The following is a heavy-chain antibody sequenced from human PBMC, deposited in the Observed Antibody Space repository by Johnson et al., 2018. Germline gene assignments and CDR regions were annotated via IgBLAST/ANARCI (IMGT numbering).Heavy chain of an antibody. V-gene: IGHV3-23*04. D-gene: IGHD5-12*01. CDR1: GFTFSSYA. Sequence: VQLVESGGGLVQPGGSLRLSCVASGFTFSSYAMSWVRQAPGKGLEWVSTISDSGGSTYYADYVRGRFTISRDNTKNKVFLQMDSLRAEDTAVYFCAKDLGPLWGSGYRYFQHWGQGTLVTVSS. CDR2: ISDSGGST. J-gene: IGHJ1*01. CDR3: AKDLGPLWGSGYRYFQH.